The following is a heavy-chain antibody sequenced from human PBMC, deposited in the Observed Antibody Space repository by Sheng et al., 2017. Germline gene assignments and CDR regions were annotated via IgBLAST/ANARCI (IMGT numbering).Heavy chain of an antibody. Sequence: QVQLVQSGAEVKKPGSSVKVSCKASGGTFSSYAISWVRQAPGQGLEWMGGIIPIFGTANYAQKFQGRVTITTDESTSTAYMELSSLRSEDTAVYYCARGFHEYGGYSLGYYYYYMDVWGKGTTVTVSS. CDR1: GGTFSSYA. D-gene: IGHD5-12*01. V-gene: IGHV1-69*05. CDR3: ARGFHEYGGYSLGYYYYYMDV. CDR2: IIPIFGTA. J-gene: IGHJ6*03.